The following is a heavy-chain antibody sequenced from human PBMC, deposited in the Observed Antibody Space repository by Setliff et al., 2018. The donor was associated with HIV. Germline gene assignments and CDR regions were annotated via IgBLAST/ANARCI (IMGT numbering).Heavy chain of an antibody. CDR2: IKSKTDGGTT. J-gene: IGHJ6*04. V-gene: IGHV3-15*01. CDR1: GFTFSNAW. Sequence: PGGSLRLSCAASGFTFSNAWMSWVRQAPGKGLEWVGRIKSKTDGGTTDYAAPVKGRFTISRDDSKNTLYLQMNSLKTEDTAVYYCTTDWPSRPTVTPRVVGMDVWGKGTTVTVSS. D-gene: IGHD4-4*01. CDR3: TTDWPSRPTVTPRVVGMDV.